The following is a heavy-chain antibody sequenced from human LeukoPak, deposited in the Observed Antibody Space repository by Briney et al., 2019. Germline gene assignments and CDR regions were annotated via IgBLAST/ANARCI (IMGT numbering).Heavy chain of an antibody. CDR3: AGGGYSGSYYVQFDY. Sequence: SVKVSCKASGGTFSSYAISWVRQAPGQGLEWMGGIIPIFGTANYAQKFQGRVTITADESTSTAYMELSSLRSEDTAVYYCAGGGYSGSYYVQFDYWGQGTLVTVSS. V-gene: IGHV1-69*13. CDR1: GGTFSSYA. D-gene: IGHD1-26*01. J-gene: IGHJ4*02. CDR2: IIPIFGTA.